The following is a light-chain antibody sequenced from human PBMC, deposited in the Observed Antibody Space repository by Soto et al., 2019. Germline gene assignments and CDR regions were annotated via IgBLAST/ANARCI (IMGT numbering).Light chain of an antibody. CDR3: QQTYSIPWT. Sequence: DIQMTQSPSSLSASMGDRVTITCRASQSINTFLNWYQQQPGRAPRLLIYAASTLQSGVPSRFSGSGSGRDFTLTITSLQHEDFLIYYCQQTYSIPWTFGPGTKVDIK. J-gene: IGKJ1*01. V-gene: IGKV1-39*01. CDR1: QSINTF. CDR2: AAS.